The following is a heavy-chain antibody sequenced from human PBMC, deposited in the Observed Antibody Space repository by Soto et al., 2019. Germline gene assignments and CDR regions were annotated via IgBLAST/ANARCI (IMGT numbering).Heavy chain of an antibody. CDR1: GLTLTESS. V-gene: IGHV1-24*01. CDR3: ATTTPLRGAMITNITFGF. J-gene: IGHJ4*02. CDR2: FHPEGGEA. Sequence: ASVSVSCTGSGLTLTESSIHWVRNVRGKGLEWMGGFHPEGGEAIYAQKWHGRGTVTEDRVTDPAYMELSGLKTEETGGCYCATTTPLRGAMITNITFGFWGQGTPVTVSS. D-gene: IGHD3-10*01.